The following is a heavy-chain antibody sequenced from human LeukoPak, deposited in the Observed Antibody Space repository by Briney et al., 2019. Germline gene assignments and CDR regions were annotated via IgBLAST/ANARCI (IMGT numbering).Heavy chain of an antibody. CDR1: GFTFSNFW. CDR3: ARGASGSYLPGY. Sequence: TGGSLRLSCTASGFTFSNFWMGWVRQAPGKGLEWVANIKQDETEKFYLGSVKGRFTISRDNSKNTLYLQMNSLRAEDTAVYYCARGASGSYLPGYWGQGTLVTVSS. J-gene: IGHJ4*02. CDR2: IKQDETEK. V-gene: IGHV3-7*03. D-gene: IGHD1-26*01.